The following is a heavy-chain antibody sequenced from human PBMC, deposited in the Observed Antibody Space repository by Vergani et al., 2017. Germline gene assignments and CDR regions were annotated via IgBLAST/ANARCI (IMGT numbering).Heavy chain of an antibody. Sequence: QVPLQESGPGLVQPSQPLSLPFPLSSLSIPPLSSYLSSLPPHPGNALFWILSTYYSGRTYYNPSLKSRITISVDTSKNQFSLKLSSVTAADTAVYYCARFCYDILTGYRYFDYWGQGTLVTVSS. CDR2: TYYSGRT. J-gene: IGHJ4*02. CDR3: ARFCYDILTGYRYFDY. V-gene: IGHV4-31*03. D-gene: IGHD3-9*01. CDR1: SLSIPPLSSY.